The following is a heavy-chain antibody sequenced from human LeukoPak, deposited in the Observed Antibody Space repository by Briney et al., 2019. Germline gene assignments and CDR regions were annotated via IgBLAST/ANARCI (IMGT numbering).Heavy chain of an antibody. CDR2: IYPGDSDT. CDR1: GSPFTSYW. Sequence: PGEPLQTSCQGSGSPFTSYWIGWVRPMPGKGLEWMGIIYPGDSDTRYSPSFQGQVTISADKSISTAYLQWSSLKASDTAMYYCARRAYSSSAFIDYWGQGTLVTVPS. J-gene: IGHJ4*02. D-gene: IGHD6-19*01. CDR3: ARRAYSSSAFIDY. V-gene: IGHV5-51*01.